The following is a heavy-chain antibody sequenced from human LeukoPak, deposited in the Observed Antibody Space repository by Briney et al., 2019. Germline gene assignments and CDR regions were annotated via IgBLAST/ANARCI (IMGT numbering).Heavy chain of an antibody. Sequence: PGGSLRLSCAASGFTFSTLAMTWVRQAPGKGLEWVSAISGSGGTTYYADSVKGRFTISRDNSKNTLYLQMNSLRAEDTAVYYCAKAFLGYCSGGSCFDFDYWGQGTLVTVSS. J-gene: IGHJ4*02. CDR2: ISGSGGTT. CDR3: AKAFLGYCSGGSCFDFDY. D-gene: IGHD2-15*01. V-gene: IGHV3-23*01. CDR1: GFTFSTLA.